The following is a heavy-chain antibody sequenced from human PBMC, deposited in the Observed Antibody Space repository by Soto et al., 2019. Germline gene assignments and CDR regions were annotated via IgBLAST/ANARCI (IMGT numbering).Heavy chain of an antibody. D-gene: IGHD6-13*01. CDR2: IYYSGST. J-gene: IGHJ5*02. V-gene: IGHV4-39*01. CDR3: ARHLGIAADGTDWFDP. Sequence: QLQLQESGPGLVKPSETLSLTCTVSGGSISSSSYYWGWIRQPPGKGLEWIGSIYYSGSTYFNPPLKSRVTISVDTSKSQFSLKLSSVTAADTAVYYCARHLGIAADGTDWFDPWGQGTLVTVSS. CDR1: GGSISSSSYY.